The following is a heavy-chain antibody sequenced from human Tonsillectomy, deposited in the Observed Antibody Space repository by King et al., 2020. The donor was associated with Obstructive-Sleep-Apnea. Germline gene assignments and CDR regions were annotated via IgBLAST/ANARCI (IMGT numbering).Heavy chain of an antibody. J-gene: IGHJ4*02. Sequence: VQLQESGPGLVKPSQTLSLTCTVSGASISSGDYYWSWIRQPPGKGLEWIGYIYRRGSTSFTPSLKSRVAISVDTAKNQFSLNLRSVTVADTAFYYCARGYASSWYEAYYFDYWGQGTLVTVSS. D-gene: IGHD6-13*01. CDR2: IYRRGST. CDR1: GASISSGDYY. CDR3: ARGYASSWYEAYYFDY. V-gene: IGHV4-30-4*01.